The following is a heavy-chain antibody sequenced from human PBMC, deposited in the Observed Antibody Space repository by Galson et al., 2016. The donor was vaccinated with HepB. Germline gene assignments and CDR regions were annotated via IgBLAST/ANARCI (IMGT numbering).Heavy chain of an antibody. D-gene: IGHD3-3*01. V-gene: IGHV3-49*03. J-gene: IGHJ6*03. Sequence: SLRLSCATSGFTFGDYAMSWFRQAPGKGLEWVGFIRSKAYGGTTEYAASVKGRFTISRDDSKSIAYLQMNSLKTEDTAVYYSTRVYYDFWSGYSRYMDVWGKGTTVTVSS. CDR1: GFTFGDYA. CDR2: IRSKAYGGTT. CDR3: TRVYYDFWSGYSRYMDV.